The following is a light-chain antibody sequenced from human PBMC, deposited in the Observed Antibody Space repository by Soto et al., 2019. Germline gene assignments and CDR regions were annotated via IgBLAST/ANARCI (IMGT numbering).Light chain of an antibody. CDR2: AAS. CDR1: QTVSRNY. V-gene: IGKV3-20*01. Sequence: EVVLTQSPSTLSLSPGERATVSCRAIQTVSRNYLAWYQKKPGQAPRLLIYAASRVASGIPDRFSGSGSGTDFTLTISRLEPEDFAMYYCQQYGTSPPWTFGQGTKVDIK. CDR3: QQYGTSPPWT. J-gene: IGKJ1*01.